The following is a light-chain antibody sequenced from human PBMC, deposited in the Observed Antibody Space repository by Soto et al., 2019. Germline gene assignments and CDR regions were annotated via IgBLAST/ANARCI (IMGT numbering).Light chain of an antibody. CDR1: SSNVGVNF. CDR3: AAWDDSLRGRL. V-gene: IGLV1-47*01. J-gene: IGLJ1*01. Sequence: QSALTQPPSASGTPGQRATISCSGSSSNVGVNFVYWYQHLPGTAPKLLIYRNDQRPSGVPDRFSGSKSGTSSSLAISGLRFEDEADYYCAAWDDSLRGRLFGTGTKVTVL. CDR2: RND.